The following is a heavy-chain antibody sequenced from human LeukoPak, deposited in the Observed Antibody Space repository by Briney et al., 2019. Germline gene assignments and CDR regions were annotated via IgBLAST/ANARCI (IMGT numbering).Heavy chain of an antibody. Sequence: SETLSLTCTVSGVSISFYYWSWIRQPAGKGLEWIGRIYTSGSTNYNPSLKSRVTMSVDTSKNQFSLKLSSVTAADTAVYYCASSYSSGWYDYWGQGTLVTVSS. D-gene: IGHD6-19*01. CDR2: IYTSGST. J-gene: IGHJ4*02. CDR1: GVSISFYY. CDR3: ASSYSSGWYDY. V-gene: IGHV4-4*07.